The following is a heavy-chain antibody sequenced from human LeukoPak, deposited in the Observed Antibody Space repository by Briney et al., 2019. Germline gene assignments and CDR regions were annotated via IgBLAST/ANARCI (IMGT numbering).Heavy chain of an antibody. CDR2: ILGRGDFT. D-gene: IGHD5-18*01. Sequence: GGSLRLSCAASGFTFSSYAMSWVRQAPGKVLEWVSAILGRGDFTYYADSVKGRFTTSRDNSKNTLYLQMNSMSAEDTAVFYCAKVRGYSYANDYHFDHWGQGTLVTVSS. CDR1: GFTFSSYA. CDR3: AKVRGYSYANDYHFDH. J-gene: IGHJ4*02. V-gene: IGHV3-23*01.